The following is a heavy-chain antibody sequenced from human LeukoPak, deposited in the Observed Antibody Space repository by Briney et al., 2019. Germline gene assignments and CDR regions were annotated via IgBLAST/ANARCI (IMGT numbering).Heavy chain of an antibody. Sequence: ASVKVSCKASGYTFTNYDINWVRQATGQGLEWMGWMNPHNGNTGYAQKFQGTVTMTRDTSISTAYMELSSLRSEDTAVYYCVRVVIDSSGSYYSFFDYWGQGTLVTVSS. CDR2: MNPHNGNT. CDR3: VRVVIDSSGSYYSFFDY. V-gene: IGHV1-8*01. J-gene: IGHJ4*02. CDR1: GYTFTNYD. D-gene: IGHD3-22*01.